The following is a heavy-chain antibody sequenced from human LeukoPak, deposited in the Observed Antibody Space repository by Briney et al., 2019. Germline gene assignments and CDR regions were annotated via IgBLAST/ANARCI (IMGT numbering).Heavy chain of an antibody. V-gene: IGHV3-53*01. CDR3: ARERLVVVGDAYYYYGMDV. J-gene: IGHJ6*02. Sequence: GGSLRLSCAASGFTVSSNYMSWVRQAPGKGLEWVSVIYSGGSTYYADSVKGRFTISRDNSKNTLYLQMNSLRAEDTAVYYCARERLVVVGDAYYYYGMDVWGQGTPVTVSS. CDR1: GFTVSSNY. CDR2: IYSGGST. D-gene: IGHD2-2*01.